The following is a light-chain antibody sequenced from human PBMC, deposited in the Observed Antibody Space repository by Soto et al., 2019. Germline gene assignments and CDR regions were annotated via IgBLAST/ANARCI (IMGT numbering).Light chain of an antibody. CDR1: RGISNY. CDR3: QQSPSTPYT. Sequence: DIQMTQSPYSLSASVGDRVTITCRASRGISNYLNWYQQNQGKAPNLLLYAAFSLQSGVPSRFSGSASGTDCTLPISSLQTEDCATSYCQQSPSTPYTFGQGTKLEIK. CDR2: AAF. V-gene: IGKV1-39*01. J-gene: IGKJ2*01.